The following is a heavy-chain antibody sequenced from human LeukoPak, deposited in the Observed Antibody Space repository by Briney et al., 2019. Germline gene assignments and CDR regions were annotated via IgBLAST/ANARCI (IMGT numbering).Heavy chain of an antibody. V-gene: IGHV3-11*01. D-gene: IGHD4-17*01. CDR3: AKNYGDYVSYFDN. CDR1: GFTFSGYS. J-gene: IGHJ4*02. CDR2: ISGRSISI. Sequence: PGGSLRLSCATSGFTFSGYSMTWLRQAPGKGLEWVAFISGRSISIYYADSVKGRFTISRDNAKNSLFLQMNSLRAEDTAVYHCAKNYGDYVSYFDNWGQGTLVTVSS.